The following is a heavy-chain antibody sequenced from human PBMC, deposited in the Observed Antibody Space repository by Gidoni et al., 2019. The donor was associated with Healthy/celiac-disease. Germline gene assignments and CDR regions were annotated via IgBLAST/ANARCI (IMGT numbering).Heavy chain of an antibody. D-gene: IGHD6-13*01. CDR1: GYSLTSYW. V-gene: IGHV5-51*01. CDR3: ARQGRLAAAGRGNWFDP. J-gene: IGHJ5*02. CDR2: IYPGDSDT. Sequence: EVQLVQSGAEVKKPGESLKISCKGSGYSLTSYWIGWGRQMPGKGLEWVGIIYPGDSDTRYSPSVQGQVTISADKSISTAYLQWSSLKASDTAMYYCARQGRLAAAGRGNWFDPWGQGTLVTVSS.